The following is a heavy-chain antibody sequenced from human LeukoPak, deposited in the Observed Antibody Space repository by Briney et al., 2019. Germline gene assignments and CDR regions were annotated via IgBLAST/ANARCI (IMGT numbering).Heavy chain of an antibody. CDR2: MNPAGDDA. CDR3: ARGAVTTAVHWHFSL. V-gene: IGHV1-8*02. Sequence: ASVKVSCKASGGTFSSYAISWVRQAPGQGLEWMGWMNPAGDDAGYAQKFQGRMTLTRDTSVSTVYMELSSLRSDDTAVYYCARGAVTTAVHWHFSLWGRGTLVTVSS. J-gene: IGHJ2*01. D-gene: IGHD4-17*01. CDR1: GGTFSSYA.